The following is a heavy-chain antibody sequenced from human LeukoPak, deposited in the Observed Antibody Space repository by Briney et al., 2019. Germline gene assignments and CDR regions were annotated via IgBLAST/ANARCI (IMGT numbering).Heavy chain of an antibody. Sequence: GGSLRLSCVASGFTFSIYAMTWVRQAPGKGLEWVANIKEDGSQKNYVDSVKGRFTISRDNARNSLYLQMNSVRAEDTAVYYCARDSVAGPTRAFDIWGQGTMVTVSS. J-gene: IGHJ3*02. CDR2: IKEDGSQK. D-gene: IGHD6-19*01. V-gene: IGHV3-7*01. CDR1: GFTFSIYA. CDR3: ARDSVAGPTRAFDI.